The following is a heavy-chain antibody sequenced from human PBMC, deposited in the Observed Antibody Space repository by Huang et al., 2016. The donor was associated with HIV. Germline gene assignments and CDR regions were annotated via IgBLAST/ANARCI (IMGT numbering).Heavy chain of an antibody. CDR2: ISYDGSSK. CDR1: RFTFSKFA. Sequence: QVQLVESGGGVVRPGRSLRLSCAASRFTFSKFAMHWVRQAPGRGRGWMAVISYDGSSKHYADAVTGRLTISRDNSNNTLYLQMNSLTVEDTAVYYCTKGHYYDTNGYVAFDIWGQGTMVTVSS. V-gene: IGHV3-30*18. D-gene: IGHD3-22*01. J-gene: IGHJ3*02. CDR3: TKGHYYDTNGYVAFDI.